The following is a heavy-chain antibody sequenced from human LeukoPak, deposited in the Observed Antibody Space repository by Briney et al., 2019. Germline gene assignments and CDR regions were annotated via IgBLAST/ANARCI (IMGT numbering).Heavy chain of an antibody. CDR1: GFTVSSNY. D-gene: IGHD3-9*01. Sequence: GGSLRLSCAASGFTVSSNYMSWVRQAPGKGLEWVSVIYPGGSTYYAGSVQGRLTVSRDNSKNTLYLQMNSLRDEDTAMYYCATDQRYAFDYWGQGILVTVSS. J-gene: IGHJ4*02. V-gene: IGHV3-53*01. CDR2: IYPGGST. CDR3: ATDQRYAFDY.